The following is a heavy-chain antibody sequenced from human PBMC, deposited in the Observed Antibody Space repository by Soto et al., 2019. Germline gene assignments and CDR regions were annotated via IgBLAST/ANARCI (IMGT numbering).Heavy chain of an antibody. D-gene: IGHD3-10*01. Sequence: PSETLSLTCTVSGGSISSGGYYWSWIRQHQGKGLEWIGYSYYSRSTYYNPSLKSRVTISVDTSKNQCSLKLSSVTAVDTAVYYCARASVGVITMVRGAVAPYNWFDPWGQGTLVTVSS. CDR1: GGSISSGGYY. V-gene: IGHV4-31*03. CDR2: SYYSRST. CDR3: ARASVGVITMVRGAVAPYNWFDP. J-gene: IGHJ5*02.